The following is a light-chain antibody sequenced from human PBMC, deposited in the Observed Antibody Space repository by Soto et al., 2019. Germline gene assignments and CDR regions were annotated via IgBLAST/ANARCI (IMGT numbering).Light chain of an antibody. CDR1: QSVSSN. Sequence: EIVMTQSPATLSVSPGERATLSCRASQSVSSNLAWYQQKPGQAPRLLIYGASTRATGIPARFSGRGSGTEFTLTISSLQSEDFAVYYCQQYNTWPPWTFGQGTKVEIK. CDR2: GAS. CDR3: QQYNTWPPWT. V-gene: IGKV3-15*01. J-gene: IGKJ1*01.